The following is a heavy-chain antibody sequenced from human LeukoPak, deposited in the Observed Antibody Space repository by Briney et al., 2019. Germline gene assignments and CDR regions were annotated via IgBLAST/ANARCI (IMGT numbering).Heavy chain of an antibody. V-gene: IGHV3-23*01. Sequence: PGGSLRLSCAASGFTFSSYAMSWVRQAPGKGLEWVSAISGSGGSTYYADSVKGRFTISRDNSKNTLYLQMNSLRAEDTAVYYCAKDAGIGRGWQQLVHDYWGQGTLVTVSS. D-gene: IGHD6-13*01. CDR2: ISGSGGST. J-gene: IGHJ4*02. CDR1: GFTFSSYA. CDR3: AKDAGIGRGWQQLVHDY.